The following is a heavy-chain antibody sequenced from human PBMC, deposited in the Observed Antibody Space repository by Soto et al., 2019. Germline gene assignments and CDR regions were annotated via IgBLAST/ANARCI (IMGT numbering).Heavy chain of an antibody. CDR1: GFAVSNNY. J-gene: IGHJ4*02. D-gene: IGHD4-17*01. V-gene: IGHV3-66*01. Sequence: VRLVESGGGLVQPGGSLTLSCAASGFAVSNNYMAWIRQAPGKGLEWISVIYANGVTYNADSVRGRFTISRDNSKNTLYLQMNSLRDEDTSVYYCATAAYYGDRDAYFVSWGQGTLVTVSS. CDR2: IYANGVT. CDR3: ATAAYYGDRDAYFVS.